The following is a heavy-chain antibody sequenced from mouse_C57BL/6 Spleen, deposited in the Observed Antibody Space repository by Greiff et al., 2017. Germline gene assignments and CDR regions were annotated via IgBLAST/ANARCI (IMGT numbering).Heavy chain of an antibody. CDR2: IHPNSGST. CDR1: GYTFTSYW. V-gene: IGHV1-64*01. CDR3: ARIEFEGYAMDY. J-gene: IGHJ4*01. Sequence: QVQLQQPGAELVKPGASVKLSCKASGYTFTSYWMHWVKQRPGQGLEWIGMIHPNSGSTNYNEKFKSKATLTVDKSSSTAYMQLSSLTSEDSAVYYCARIEFEGYAMDYWGQGTSVTVSS.